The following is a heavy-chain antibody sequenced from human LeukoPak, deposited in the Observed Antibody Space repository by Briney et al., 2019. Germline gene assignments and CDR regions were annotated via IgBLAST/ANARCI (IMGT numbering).Heavy chain of an antibody. V-gene: IGHV3-23*01. J-gene: IGHJ4*02. CDR3: AKGGKWDVTPFDY. CDR1: GFTFTSYS. D-gene: IGHD1-26*01. CDR2: ISGGGGST. Sequence: GGSLRLSCAASGFTFTSYSMNWIRQAPGKGLEWVSTISGGGGSTYYADSVKGRFTTSRDNSKNTLYLQVNSLRAEDTAVYYCAKGGKWDVTPFDYWGQGTLVTVSS.